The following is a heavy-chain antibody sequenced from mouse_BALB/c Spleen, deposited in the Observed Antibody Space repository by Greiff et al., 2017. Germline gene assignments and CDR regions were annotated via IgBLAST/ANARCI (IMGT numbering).Heavy chain of an antibody. J-gene: IGHJ3*01. Sequence: DVQLQESGPGLVKPSQSLSLTCTVTGYSITSDYAWNWIRQFPGNKLEWMGYISYSGSTSYNPSLKSRISITRDTSKNQFFLQLNSVTTEDTATYYCLRGFAYWGQGTLVTVSA. D-gene: IGHD2-12*01. V-gene: IGHV3-2*02. CDR2: ISYSGST. CDR1: GYSITSDYA. CDR3: LRGFAY.